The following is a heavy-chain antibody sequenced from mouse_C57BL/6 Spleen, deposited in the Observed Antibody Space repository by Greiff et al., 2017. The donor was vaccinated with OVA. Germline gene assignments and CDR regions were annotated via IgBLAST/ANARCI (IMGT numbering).Heavy chain of an antibody. CDR1: GYTFTDYY. CDR2: INPNNGGT. D-gene: IGHD3-2*02. J-gene: IGHJ2*01. V-gene: IGHV1-26*01. CDR3: ARSAAQATFDY. Sequence: EVQLQQSGPELVKPGASVKISCKASGYTFTDYYMNWVKQSHGKSLEWIGDINPNNGGTSYNQKFKGTATLTVDKSSSTAYMELRSLTSEDSAVYYCARSAAQATFDYWGQGTTLTVSS.